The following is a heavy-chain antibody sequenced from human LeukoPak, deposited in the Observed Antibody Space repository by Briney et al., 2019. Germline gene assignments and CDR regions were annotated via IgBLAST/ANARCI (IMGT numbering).Heavy chain of an antibody. V-gene: IGHV1-69*05. CDR2: IIPIFGTA. CDR1: VATFSSYA. D-gene: IGHD3-22*01. J-gene: IGHJ4*02. Sequence: SVKVSCMPYVATFSSYAISWVRQAPGQGLEWMGRIIPIFGTANYAQKFQGRVTITTDESPSTAYMELSSLRSEDTAVYYCARARGGDYYDSSGYLGYWGQGTLVTVSS. CDR3: ARARGGDYYDSSGYLGY.